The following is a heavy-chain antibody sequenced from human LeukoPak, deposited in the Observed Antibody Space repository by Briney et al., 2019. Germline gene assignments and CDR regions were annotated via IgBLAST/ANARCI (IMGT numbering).Heavy chain of an antibody. J-gene: IGHJ4*02. V-gene: IGHV4-4*09. CDR2: IYTSGST. D-gene: IGHD2-2*01. Sequence: SATLSLTCTVSGGSISSYYWSWIRQPPGKGLEWIGYIYTSGSTNYNPSLKSRVTISVDTSKNQFSLKLSSVTAADTAVYYCARHPASVVPAASYFDYWGQGTLVTVSS. CDR3: ARHPASVVPAASYFDY. CDR1: GGSISSYY.